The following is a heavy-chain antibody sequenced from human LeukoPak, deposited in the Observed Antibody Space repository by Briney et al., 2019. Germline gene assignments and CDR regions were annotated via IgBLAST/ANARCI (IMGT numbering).Heavy chain of an antibody. V-gene: IGHV4-59*01. D-gene: IGHD4-17*01. CDR1: GGSISSYY. CDR2: IYYSGST. J-gene: IGHJ3*02. Sequence: SETLSLTCTVSGGSISSYYWSWIRQPPGKGLEWIGYIYYSGSTNYNPSLKSRVTISVDTSKNQFSLKLSSVTAADTAVYYCERETTVTTYGTAFDIWGQGTVVTVSS. CDR3: ERETTVTTYGTAFDI.